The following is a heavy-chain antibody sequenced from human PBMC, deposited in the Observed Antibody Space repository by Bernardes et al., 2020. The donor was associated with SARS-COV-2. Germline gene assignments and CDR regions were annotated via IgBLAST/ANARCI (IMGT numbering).Heavy chain of an antibody. D-gene: IGHD6-13*01. V-gene: IGHV3-7*01. Sequence: GGSLRLSCAASGFTLSNYWMTWVRQAPGKGLEWVANIKKDGSFERYADSVRGRFTISRDNARNSLYLQMNSLRAEDTAVYFCARDLGISAAGTVGYFDAWSQGTLVTVSS. CDR2: IKKDGSFE. J-gene: IGHJ4*02. CDR3: ARDLGISAAGTVGYFDA. CDR1: GFTLSNYW.